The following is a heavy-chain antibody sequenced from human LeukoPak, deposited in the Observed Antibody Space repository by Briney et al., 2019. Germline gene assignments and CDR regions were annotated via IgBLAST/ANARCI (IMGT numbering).Heavy chain of an antibody. Sequence: ASVKVSCKSSGYTFTSYAMNWVRQAPGQGLEWMGWMNPNSGNTGYAQKFQGRVTMTRNTSISTAYMELSSLRSEDTAVYYCARGALLWFGELRAYWFDPWGQGTLVTVSS. V-gene: IGHV1-8*02. J-gene: IGHJ5*02. D-gene: IGHD3-10*01. CDR1: GYTFTSYA. CDR3: ARGALLWFGELRAYWFDP. CDR2: MNPNSGNT.